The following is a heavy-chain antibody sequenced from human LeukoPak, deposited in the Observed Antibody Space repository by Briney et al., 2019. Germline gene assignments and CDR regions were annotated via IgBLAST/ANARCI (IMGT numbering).Heavy chain of an antibody. V-gene: IGHV5-51*01. CDR3: ARRRDDSSGYYQEFDY. CDR2: IYPGDSDA. Sequence: GASVKISCKGSGYSFTTYWIGWVRQMPGKGLEWMGIIYPGDSDARYSPSFQGQVTVSADKSISTAYLQWSSLKASDTAMYYCARRRDDSSGYYQEFDYWGQGTLVTVSS. CDR1: GYSFTTYW. J-gene: IGHJ4*02. D-gene: IGHD3-22*01.